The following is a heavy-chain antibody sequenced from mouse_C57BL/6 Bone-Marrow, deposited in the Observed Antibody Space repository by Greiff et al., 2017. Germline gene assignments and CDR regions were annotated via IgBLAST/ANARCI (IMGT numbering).Heavy chain of an antibody. CDR3: AREGGWGFDY. D-gene: IGHD3-2*02. CDR2: IDPSDSYT. CDR1: GYTFTSYW. J-gene: IGHJ2*01. Sequence: VQLQQSGAELVMPGASVKLSCKASGYTFTSYWMHWVKQRPGKGLEWIGEIDPSDSYTNYNQKFKGKSTLTVDKSSSTAYMQLSSLTSEDSAVYYCAREGGWGFDYWGQGTTLTVSS. V-gene: IGHV1-69*01.